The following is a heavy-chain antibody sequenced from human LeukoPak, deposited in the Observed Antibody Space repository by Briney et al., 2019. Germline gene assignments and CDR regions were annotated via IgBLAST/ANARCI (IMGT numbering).Heavy chain of an antibody. CDR1: GFTFDDYA. J-gene: IGHJ1*01. Sequence: GGSLRLSCAASGFTFDDYAMHWVRQAPGKGLEWVSGISWNSGSIGYADSVKGRFTISRDNAKNSLYLQMNSLRAEDTALYYCAKDISSGWYLEYFQHWGQGTLVTVSS. D-gene: IGHD6-19*01. V-gene: IGHV3-9*01. CDR3: AKDISSGWYLEYFQH. CDR2: ISWNSGSI.